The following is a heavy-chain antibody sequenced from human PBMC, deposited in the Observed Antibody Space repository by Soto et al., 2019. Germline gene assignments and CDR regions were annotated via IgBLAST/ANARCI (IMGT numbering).Heavy chain of an antibody. CDR2: ISYDGSNK. V-gene: IGHV3-30*18. CDR1: GFTFSSYG. Sequence: PRLSCAASGFTFSSYGMHWVRQAPGKELEWVAVISYDGSNKYYADSVKGRFTISRDNSKNTLYLQMNSLRAEDTAVYYCANDPTPYCGGDCYSYYFDYWGQGTLVTVSS. D-gene: IGHD2-21*02. J-gene: IGHJ4*02. CDR3: ANDPTPYCGGDCYSYYFDY.